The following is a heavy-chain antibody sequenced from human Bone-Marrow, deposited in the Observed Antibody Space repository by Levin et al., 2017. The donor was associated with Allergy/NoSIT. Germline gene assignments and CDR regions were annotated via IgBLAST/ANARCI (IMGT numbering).Heavy chain of an antibody. Sequence: GESLKISCTASGLTFGDYAMSWVRQAPGKGLEWVGFIRRKDYGGTAEYAASVKGRFSISRDDSKSIAYLQMNSLKTEDTAVYYCTILGGTPWGQGTLVTVSS. CDR2: IRRKDYGGTA. D-gene: IGHD1-26*01. V-gene: IGHV3-49*04. CDR1: GLTFGDYA. CDR3: TILGGTP. J-gene: IGHJ5*02.